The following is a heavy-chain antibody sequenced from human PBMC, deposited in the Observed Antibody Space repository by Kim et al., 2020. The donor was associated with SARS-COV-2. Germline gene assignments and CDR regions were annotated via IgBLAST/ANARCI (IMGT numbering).Heavy chain of an antibody. V-gene: IGHV4-34*01. D-gene: IGHD3-16*02. CDR2: IHHNGKS. Sequence: AETLSLTCAVYGGSFSGYFWNWIRQTPDKRLEWIGEIHHNGKSNFNPSLKSRVSISVDTSKNQFSLRLTSLTVADSAVYYCVRGPTGDYRQYDHYYYGM. CDR1: GGSFSGYF. CDR3: VRGPTGDYRQYDHYYYGM. J-gene: IGHJ6*01.